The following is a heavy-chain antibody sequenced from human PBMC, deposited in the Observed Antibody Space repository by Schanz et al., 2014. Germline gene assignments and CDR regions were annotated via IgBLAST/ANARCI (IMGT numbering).Heavy chain of an antibody. D-gene: IGHD3-10*01. V-gene: IGHV3-11*05. Sequence: GQLAESGGGLVQPGGSLRLSCAASGFTFRDYYMSWIRQAPGKGLEWVSDISSGSSYANYADSVKGRFTISRDNAKNSLYLQMNSLRAEDTTVYYCARDVDDRRGYGSGYGLGGCMDVWGQGTTVTVSS. CDR1: GFTFRDYY. CDR2: ISSGSSYA. J-gene: IGHJ6*02. CDR3: ARDVDDRRGYGSGYGLGGCMDV.